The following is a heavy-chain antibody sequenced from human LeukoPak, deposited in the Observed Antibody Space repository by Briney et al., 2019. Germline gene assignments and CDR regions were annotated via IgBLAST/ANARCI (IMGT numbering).Heavy chain of an antibody. Sequence: GASVKVSCKASGYPFTGYFIHWVRQAPGQGLEWMGWINPDSGGTSYPPKFQGRVTMTRDTSISTAYMEVSGLRSDDTAVYYCARDLRGLGDYFDYWGQGTLVTVPS. J-gene: IGHJ4*02. D-gene: IGHD1-26*01. V-gene: IGHV1-2*02. CDR3: ARDLRGLGDYFDY. CDR1: GYPFTGYF. CDR2: INPDSGGT.